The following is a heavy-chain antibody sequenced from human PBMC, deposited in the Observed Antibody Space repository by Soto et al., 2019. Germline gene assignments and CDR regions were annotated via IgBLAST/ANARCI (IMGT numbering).Heavy chain of an antibody. CDR1: GGSISSGGYY. Sequence: PSETRSLTCTVSGGSISSGGYYWSWIRQHPGKGLEWIGYIYYGGSTYYNPSLKSRVTISVDTCKNHFSLKLSSVTAADTAVYECARGPRYSYGAFDYWGQGTLVTVSS. V-gene: IGHV4-31*03. CDR3: ARGPRYSYGAFDY. CDR2: IYYGGST. D-gene: IGHD5-18*01. J-gene: IGHJ4*02.